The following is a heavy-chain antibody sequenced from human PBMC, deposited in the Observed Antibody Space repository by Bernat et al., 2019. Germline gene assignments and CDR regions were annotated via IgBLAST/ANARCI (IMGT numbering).Heavy chain of an antibody. CDR3: TTGLGYCSSTSCLNLYYFDY. CDR2: IKSKTDGGTT. V-gene: IGHV3-15*07. Sequence: EVQLLESGGGLVQPGGSLRLSCAASGFTFSNAWMNWVRQAPGKGLEWVGRIKSKTDGGTTDYAAPVKGRFTISRDDSKNTLYLQMNSLKTEDTAVYYCTTGLGYCSSTSCLNLYYFDYWGQGTLVTVSS. CDR1: GFTFSNAW. J-gene: IGHJ4*02. D-gene: IGHD2-2*01.